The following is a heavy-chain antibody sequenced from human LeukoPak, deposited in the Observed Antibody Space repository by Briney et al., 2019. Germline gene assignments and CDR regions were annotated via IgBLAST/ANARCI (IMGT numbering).Heavy chain of an antibody. D-gene: IGHD2-2*01. V-gene: IGHV3-15*01. CDR1: GFTFSNAW. CDR2: IKSKTDGGTT. J-gene: IGHJ4*02. Sequence: GGSLRLSCAASGFTFSNAWMSWVRQAPGKGLEWVGRIKSKTDGGTTDYAAPVKGRFTISRDDSKNTLYLQMNSLKTEDTAVYYCTTDRVVVVPAAIWFDYWGQGTLVTVSS. CDR3: TTDRVVVVPAAIWFDY.